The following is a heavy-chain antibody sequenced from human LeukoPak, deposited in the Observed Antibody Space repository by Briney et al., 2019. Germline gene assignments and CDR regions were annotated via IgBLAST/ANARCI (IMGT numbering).Heavy chain of an antibody. CDR3: GRDPSSDRFQYFDQ. CDR1: GFSVGAYN. D-gene: IGHD3-22*01. V-gene: IGHV3-21*01. CDR2: ISNTYSDI. Sequence: GGSLRLSCRASGFSVGAYNMNWVRQAPGKGLEWVSCISNTYSDIYYADSVRGRSTVSRDNADNSLFLQMDSLTVEDTAVYYCGRDPSSDRFQYFDQWGQGVLVTVSS. J-gene: IGHJ4*02.